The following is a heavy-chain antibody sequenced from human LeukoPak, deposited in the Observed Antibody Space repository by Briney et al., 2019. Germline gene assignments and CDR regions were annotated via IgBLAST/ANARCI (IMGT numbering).Heavy chain of an antibody. V-gene: IGHV1-46*01. D-gene: IGHD6-13*01. Sequence: ASVKVSCKASGYTLTSHFMHWVRQAPGQGLEWMGIINPSSSSISYAQNFQGRVSMTRDTSTSTVYMELSSLRSEDTAVYYCAREVKATAGRTPYFDYWGQGTLVTVSS. CDR3: AREVKATAGRTPYFDY. J-gene: IGHJ4*02. CDR2: INPSSSSI. CDR1: GYTLTSHF.